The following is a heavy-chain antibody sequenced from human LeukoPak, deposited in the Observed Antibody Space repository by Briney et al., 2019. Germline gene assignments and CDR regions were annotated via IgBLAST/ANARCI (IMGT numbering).Heavy chain of an antibody. Sequence: PGGSLRLSCAASGFTFSSYAMSWVRQAPGKGLEWVSGISGSGGSTYYADSVKGRFTISRDNSKNTLNLQINSLRAEDTAVYYCAKDRDFWSGYYTDYWGQGTLVTVSS. CDR2: ISGSGGST. CDR1: GFTFSSYA. D-gene: IGHD3-3*01. V-gene: IGHV3-23*01. J-gene: IGHJ4*02. CDR3: AKDRDFWSGYYTDY.